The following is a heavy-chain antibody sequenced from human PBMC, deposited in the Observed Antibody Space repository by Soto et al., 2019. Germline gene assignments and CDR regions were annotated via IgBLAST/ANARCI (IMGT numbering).Heavy chain of an antibody. CDR2: IHHSGST. CDR3: AMSFGWHAIDH. Sequence: QMQLQESGPGLVKPSETLSLTCAVSSASIITEQRWTWVRQPPGKGLEWIGDIHHSGSTNNNPSPLRRVTMTLENSKNQYAHNLNSLTAADTALDCGAMSFGWHAIDHWGQGTLVIVSS. CDR1: SASIITEQR. D-gene: IGHD6-19*01. J-gene: IGHJ4*02. V-gene: IGHV4-4*01.